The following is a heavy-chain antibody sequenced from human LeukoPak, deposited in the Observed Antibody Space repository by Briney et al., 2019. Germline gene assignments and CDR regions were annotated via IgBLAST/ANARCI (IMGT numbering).Heavy chain of an antibody. CDR2: INHSGST. D-gene: IGHD6-13*01. J-gene: IGHJ4*02. Sequence: PSETLSLTCAVYGGSFSGYYWSWIRQPPGNGLEWIGEINHSGSTNYNPSLKSRVTISVDTSKNQFSLKLSSVTAADTAVYYCASPPGIAADWGQGTLVTVSS. CDR3: ASPPGIAAD. V-gene: IGHV4-34*01. CDR1: GGSFSGYY.